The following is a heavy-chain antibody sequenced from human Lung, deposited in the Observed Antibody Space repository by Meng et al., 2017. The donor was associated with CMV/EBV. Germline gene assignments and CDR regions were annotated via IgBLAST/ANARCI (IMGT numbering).Heavy chain of an antibody. V-gene: IGHV4-39*01. CDR1: GGSISSSSHY. CDR3: ATTSSGWFNYFDS. CDR2: IYYNGGT. Sequence: SXTXSLXCTVSGGSISSSSHYWGWIRQPPGKGLEWIATIYYNGGTSYNPSLKSRVTISLDTSKNQFSLKLNSVTAADTAVYYCATTSSGWFNYFDSWGQGTXVTVSS. D-gene: IGHD6-19*01. J-gene: IGHJ4*02.